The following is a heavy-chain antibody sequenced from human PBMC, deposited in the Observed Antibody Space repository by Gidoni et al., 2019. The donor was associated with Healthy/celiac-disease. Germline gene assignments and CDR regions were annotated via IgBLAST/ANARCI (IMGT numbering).Heavy chain of an antibody. D-gene: IGHD6-6*01. CDR2: IWYYGSNK. Sequence: QVQLVESGGGVVQPGRSLRLSCAASGFTFSRYGMHWVRQAPGKGLGCVPVIWYYGSNKYYADSVKGRFTISRDNSKNTLYLQMNSLRAEDTAVYYCAREEGRAVYSSSPPFDYWGQGTLVTVSS. CDR3: AREEGRAVYSSSPPFDY. CDR1: GFTFSRYG. J-gene: IGHJ4*02. V-gene: IGHV3-33*01.